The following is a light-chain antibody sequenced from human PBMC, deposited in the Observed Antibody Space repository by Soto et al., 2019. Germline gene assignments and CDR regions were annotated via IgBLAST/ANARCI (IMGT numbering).Light chain of an antibody. CDR2: AAS. J-gene: IGKJ1*01. V-gene: IGKV3-20*01. CDR3: QQYDTSPWT. CDR1: QSISSNY. Sequence: EIVLTQSPGTRSLSPGERATLSCRASQSISSNYFAWYQQKPGQAPRLLIYAASTRATGIPDRFSGSGSGTDFTLTISRLEPEDFAVYYCQQYDTSPWTFGWGTKVDIK.